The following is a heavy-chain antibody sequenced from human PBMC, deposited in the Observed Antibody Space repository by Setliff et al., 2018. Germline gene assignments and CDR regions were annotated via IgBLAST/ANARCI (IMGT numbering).Heavy chain of an antibody. V-gene: IGHV1-18*01. D-gene: IGHD3-10*01. CDR2: ISAYNGNT. J-gene: IGHJ4*02. CDR3: ARGGRVWFGELLLSFDY. Sequence: ASVKVSCKASGYTFTSYGISWVRQAPGQGLEWMGWISAYNGNTSYAQKLQGRVTMTTDTSTSTAYMELRSLRSDDTAVYYCARGGRVWFGELLLSFDYWGQGTLVTVSS. CDR1: GYTFTSYG.